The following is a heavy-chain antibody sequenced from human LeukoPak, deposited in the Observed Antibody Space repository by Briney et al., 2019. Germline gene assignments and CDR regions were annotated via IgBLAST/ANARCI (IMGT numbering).Heavy chain of an antibody. CDR1: GGSMNQYY. J-gene: IGHJ5*02. V-gene: IGHV4-4*07. D-gene: IGHD5-12*01. Sequence: SETLSLTCTVSGGSMNQYYWSWIRQPAGRGLEWIGRFYSSGNTFYKASLKSRVTMSVDTSNNQFFLKLTSVTAADTAVYYCAREARSGYEGFWSDPWGQGTLVTVSS. CDR3: AREARSGYEGFWSDP. CDR2: FYSSGNT.